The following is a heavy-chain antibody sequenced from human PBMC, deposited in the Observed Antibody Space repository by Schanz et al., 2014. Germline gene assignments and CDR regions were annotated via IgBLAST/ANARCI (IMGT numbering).Heavy chain of an antibody. CDR1: GGSVSSGRYY. Sequence: LCGGSVSSGRYYWSWIRQPPGKGLEWIGYIYYRGSTNYNPSLKSRVTISVDTSKNQFSLKLSSVTAADTAVYYCARDTWHSNGWYATDYWGQGTLVNVSS. CDR2: IYYRGST. CDR3: ARDTWHSNGWYATDY. V-gene: IGHV4-61*01. D-gene: IGHD6-19*01. J-gene: IGHJ4*02.